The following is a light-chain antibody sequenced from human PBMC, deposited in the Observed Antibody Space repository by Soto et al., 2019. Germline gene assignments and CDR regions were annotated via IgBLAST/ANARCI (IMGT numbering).Light chain of an antibody. CDR3: QQYGSTPYT. CDR2: GAS. V-gene: IGKV3-20*01. J-gene: IGKJ2*01. CDR1: QSVSSNY. Sequence: EIVLTQSPGTLSLSPGERATLSCRASQSVSSNYLSWYQQKPGQAPRLLIYGASSGATGIPDRFSGSGSGTDFTLTISRLEPEDFAVYYCQQYGSTPYTFGQGTKLEIK.